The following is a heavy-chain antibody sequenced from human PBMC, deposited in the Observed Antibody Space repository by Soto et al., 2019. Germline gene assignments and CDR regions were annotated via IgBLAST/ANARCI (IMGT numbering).Heavy chain of an antibody. Sequence: ASVKVSCKASGYTFTSYGISWVRQAPGQGLEWMGWISAYNGNTNYAQKLQGRVTMTTDTSTSTAYMELRSLRSDDTAVYYCARRQYYDFWSGSQNYYGMDVWGQGTTVTV. V-gene: IGHV1-18*01. CDR2: ISAYNGNT. J-gene: IGHJ6*02. D-gene: IGHD3-3*01. CDR1: GYTFTSYG. CDR3: ARRQYYDFWSGSQNYYGMDV.